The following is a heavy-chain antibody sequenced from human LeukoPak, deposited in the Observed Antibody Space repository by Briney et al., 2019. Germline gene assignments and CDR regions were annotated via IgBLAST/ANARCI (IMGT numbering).Heavy chain of an antibody. CDR2: ISAYNGNT. J-gene: IGHJ5*02. Sequence: GASVKVSCKASGYTFTSYGIIWVRQAPGQGLEWMGWISAYNGNTNYAQKLQGRVTMTTDTSTSTAYMELRSLRSDDTAVYYCARTQDYCSGGSCYLPWFDPWGQGTLVTVSS. D-gene: IGHD2-15*01. V-gene: IGHV1-18*04. CDR3: ARTQDYCSGGSCYLPWFDP. CDR1: GYTFTSYG.